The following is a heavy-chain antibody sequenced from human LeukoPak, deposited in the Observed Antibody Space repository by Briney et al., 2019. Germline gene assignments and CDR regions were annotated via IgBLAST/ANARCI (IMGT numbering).Heavy chain of an antibody. Sequence: SETLSLTCTVSGGSISSSSYYWGWIRQPPGKGLEWIGSIYYSGSTYYNPSLKSRVTISVDTSKNHFSLKLSSVTAADTAVYYCASRSGYYPSYFDYWGQGILVTVSS. CDR3: ASRSGYYPSYFDY. CDR2: IYYSGST. V-gene: IGHV4-39*02. J-gene: IGHJ4*02. CDR1: GGSISSSSYY. D-gene: IGHD3-22*01.